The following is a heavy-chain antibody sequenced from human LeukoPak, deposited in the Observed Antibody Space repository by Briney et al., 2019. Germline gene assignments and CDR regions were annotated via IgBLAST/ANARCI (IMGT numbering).Heavy chain of an antibody. CDR3: ARHLRSGAVDY. D-gene: IGHD4-17*01. V-gene: IGHV4-34*01. CDR2: INHSGST. CDR1: GGSFSGYF. Sequence: PSETLSLTCAVYGGSFSGYFWSWIRQPPGKGLEWIGEINHSGSTNYNPSLKSRVTISVDTSKNQFSLELSSVTAADTAVYYCARHLRSGAVDYWGQGTLVTVSS. J-gene: IGHJ4*02.